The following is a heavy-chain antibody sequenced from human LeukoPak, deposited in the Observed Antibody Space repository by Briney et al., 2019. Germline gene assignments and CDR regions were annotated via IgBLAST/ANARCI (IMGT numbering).Heavy chain of an antibody. CDR3: ARHHYYDSSGYLTRGIKWFDP. V-gene: IGHV4-59*08. CDR2: IYYSGST. D-gene: IGHD3-22*01. J-gene: IGHJ5*02. CDR1: GGSISSYY. Sequence: SETLSLTCTVSGGSISSYYWSWIRQPPGKGLEWIGYIYYSGSTNYNPSLKSRVTISVDTSKNQFSLKLSSVTAADTAVYYCARHHYYDSSGYLTRGIKWFDPWGQGTLVTVSS.